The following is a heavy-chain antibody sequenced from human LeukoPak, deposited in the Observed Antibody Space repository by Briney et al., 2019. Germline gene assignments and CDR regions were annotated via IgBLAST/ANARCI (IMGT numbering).Heavy chain of an antibody. Sequence: GGSLRLSCAASGFTFSSYAMSWVRQAPGKGLEWVSAISGSGGSTYYADSVKGRFTISRDNSKNTLYPQMNSLRAEDTAVYYCAKDSNRYYDFWSGYCFDYWGQGTLVTVSS. V-gene: IGHV3-23*01. CDR2: ISGSGGST. D-gene: IGHD3-3*01. CDR1: GFTFSSYA. J-gene: IGHJ4*02. CDR3: AKDSNRYYDFWSGYCFDY.